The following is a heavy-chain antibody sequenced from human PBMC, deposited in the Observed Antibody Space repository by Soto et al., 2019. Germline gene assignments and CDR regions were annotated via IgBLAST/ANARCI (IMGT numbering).Heavy chain of an antibody. CDR3: AKGSSSVYYYYYGIDV. CDR1: GFTFSGYG. J-gene: IGHJ6*02. V-gene: IGHV3-30*18. CDR2: MSNDGSNK. Sequence: GGSLRLSCVASGFTFSGYGMHWVRQAPGKGLEWVAVMSNDGSNKYYADSVKGRFTISRDNSKNMLYLQMNSLRTEDTAVYYCAKGSSSVYYYYYGIDVWGQGTTVTVSS. D-gene: IGHD6-6*01.